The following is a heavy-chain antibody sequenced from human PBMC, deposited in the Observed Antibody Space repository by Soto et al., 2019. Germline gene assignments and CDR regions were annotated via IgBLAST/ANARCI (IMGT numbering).Heavy chain of an antibody. CDR1: GFTFSSYA. J-gene: IGHJ4*02. CDR2: ISGSSGST. V-gene: IGHV3-23*01. D-gene: IGHD4-17*01. CDR3: AKDPFAYGDYTFDY. Sequence: GGPLRLSCAASGFTFSSYAMSWVRQAPGKGLEWVSAISGSSGSTYYADSVKGRFTISRDNSKNTLYLQMNSLRAEDTAVYYCAKDPFAYGDYTFDYWGQGTLVTVSS.